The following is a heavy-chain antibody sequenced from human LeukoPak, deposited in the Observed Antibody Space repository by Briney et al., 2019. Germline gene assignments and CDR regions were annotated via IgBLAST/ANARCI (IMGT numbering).Heavy chain of an antibody. D-gene: IGHD2-15*01. V-gene: IGHV3-23*01. J-gene: IGHJ4*02. CDR3: AKEVYCTGSTCYSGSYFDS. CDR2: ISGTGDLT. CDR1: GFTSSRYA. Sequence: GGSLRLSCAASGFTSSRYAMSWVRQAPGKGLKWVSSISGTGDLTYYADSVRGRFTISRDNSKNTLYLQINSLRAEDTAVYYCAKEVYCTGSTCYSGSYFDSWGQGTLVTVSS.